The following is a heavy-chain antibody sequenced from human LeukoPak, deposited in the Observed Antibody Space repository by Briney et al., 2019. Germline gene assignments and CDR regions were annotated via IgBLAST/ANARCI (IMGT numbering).Heavy chain of an antibody. J-gene: IGHJ4*02. CDR1: GGSISSSLYY. CDR2: FYYSGSP. D-gene: IGHD2-15*01. CDR3: ARRGYGDSRRYFDY. Sequence: SETLSLTCTVSGGSISSSLYYWCLIRQPPRKGLEWIGIFYYSGSPFYHPSLKCRVTISVDPSKNQFSLKLNSVTAADTAVYYCARRGYGDSRRYFDYWGQGTLVTVSS. V-gene: IGHV4-39*01.